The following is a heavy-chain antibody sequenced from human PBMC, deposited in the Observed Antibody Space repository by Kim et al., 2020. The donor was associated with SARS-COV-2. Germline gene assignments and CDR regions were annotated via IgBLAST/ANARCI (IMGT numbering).Heavy chain of an antibody. CDR1: GGTFSSYA. D-gene: IGHD3-3*01. J-gene: IGHJ6*02. Sequence: SVKVSCKASGGTFSSYAISWVRQAPGQGLEWMGGIIPIFGTANYAQKFQGRVTITADESTSTAYMELSSLRSEDTAVYYCARDGYDFWSGYYTGIRGYYYYGMDVWGQGTTVTVSS. CDR3: ARDGYDFWSGYYTGIRGYYYYGMDV. V-gene: IGHV1-69*13. CDR2: IIPIFGTA.